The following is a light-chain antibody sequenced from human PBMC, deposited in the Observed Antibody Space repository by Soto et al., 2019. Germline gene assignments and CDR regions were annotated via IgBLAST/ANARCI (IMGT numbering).Light chain of an antibody. CDR1: SGHSSYA. CDR2: LNSDGSH. Sequence: QLVLTQSPSASASLGASVTLTCTLSSGHSSYAIAWHQQQPEKGPRYLMKLNSDGSHNKGDGIPDRFSGSSSGAERYLTISSLQSEDEADYYCQTWGTGIQLFGGGTKLTVL. J-gene: IGLJ3*02. V-gene: IGLV4-69*01. CDR3: QTWGTGIQL.